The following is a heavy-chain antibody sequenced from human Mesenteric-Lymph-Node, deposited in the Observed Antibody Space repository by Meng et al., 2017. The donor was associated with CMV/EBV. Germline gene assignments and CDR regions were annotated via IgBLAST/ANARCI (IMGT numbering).Heavy chain of an antibody. D-gene: IGHD5-12*01. CDR3: AREMSGYNDAFDI. Sequence: GESLKISCAASGFTFSSYAMHWVRQAPGKGLEWVAVISYDGSNKYYADSVKGRFTISRDNSKNTLYLQMNSLRAEDTAVYYCAREMSGYNDAFDIWGQGTMVT. V-gene: IGHV3-30-3*01. CDR2: ISYDGSNK. J-gene: IGHJ3*02. CDR1: GFTFSSYA.